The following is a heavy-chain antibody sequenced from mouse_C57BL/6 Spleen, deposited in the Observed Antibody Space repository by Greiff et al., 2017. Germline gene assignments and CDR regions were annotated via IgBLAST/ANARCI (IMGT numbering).Heavy chain of an antibody. V-gene: IGHV5-15*01. Sequence: EVKLVESGGGLVQPGGSLKLSCAASGFTFSDYGMAWVRQAPRKGPEWVAFISNLAYSIYYADTVTGRFTISRENAKNTLYLEMSSLRSEDTAMYYCARHESSGWFAYWGQGTLVTVSA. J-gene: IGHJ3*01. CDR1: GFTFSDYG. D-gene: IGHD3-2*02. CDR3: ARHESSGWFAY. CDR2: ISNLAYSI.